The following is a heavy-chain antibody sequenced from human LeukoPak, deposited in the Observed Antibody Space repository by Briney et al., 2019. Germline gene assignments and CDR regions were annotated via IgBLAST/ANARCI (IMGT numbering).Heavy chain of an antibody. CDR1: GGSISSSSYY. Sequence: PSETLSLTCTVSGGSISSSSYYWGWIRQPPGKGLEWIGSIYYSGSTYYNPSLKSRVTISVDTSKNQFPLKLSSVTAADTAVYYCARVGPGIYSSSPNWFDPWGQGTLVTVSS. CDR2: IYYSGST. CDR3: ARVGPGIYSSSPNWFDP. V-gene: IGHV4-39*06. D-gene: IGHD6-13*01. J-gene: IGHJ5*02.